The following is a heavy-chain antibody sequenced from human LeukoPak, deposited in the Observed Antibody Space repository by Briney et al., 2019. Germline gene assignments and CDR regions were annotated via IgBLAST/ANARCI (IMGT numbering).Heavy chain of an antibody. D-gene: IGHD1-26*01. CDR2: INHSGSI. CDR3: AVGATTWVSRYFDY. CDR1: GGSFSGYY. V-gene: IGHV4-34*01. Sequence: SETLSLTCAVYGGSFSGYYWSWIRQPPGKGLEWIGEINHSGSINYNPSLKSRVTISVDTSKNQFSLKLSSVTAADTAVYYCAVGATTWVSRYFDYWGQGTLVTVSS. J-gene: IGHJ4*02.